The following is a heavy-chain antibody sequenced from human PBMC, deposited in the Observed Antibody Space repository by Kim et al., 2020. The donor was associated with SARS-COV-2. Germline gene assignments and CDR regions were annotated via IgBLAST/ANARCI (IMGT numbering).Heavy chain of an antibody. D-gene: IGHD3-10*01. J-gene: IGHJ6*01. Sequence: SETLSLTCAVYGGSFSGYYWSWIRQPPGKGLEWIGEINHSGSTNYNPSLKSRVTISVDTSKNQFSLKLSSVTAADTAVYYCARGSNGSGSYFSLYYYYYGMDV. CDR3: ARGSNGSGSYFSLYYYYYGMDV. CDR1: GGSFSGYY. V-gene: IGHV4-34*01. CDR2: INHSGST.